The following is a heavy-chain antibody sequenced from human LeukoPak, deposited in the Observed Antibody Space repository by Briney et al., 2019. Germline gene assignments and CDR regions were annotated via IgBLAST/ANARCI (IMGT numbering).Heavy chain of an antibody. CDR1: GGSFSGYY. Sequence: SETLSLTCAVYGGSFSGYYWSWIRQPPGKGLEWIGEINHSGSTNYNPSLKSRVTISVDTSKNQFSLKLSSVTAADTAVYYCARGPPNSSSDRSYYYGMDVWGQGTTVTVSS. D-gene: IGHD6-6*01. CDR2: INHSGST. J-gene: IGHJ6*02. V-gene: IGHV4-34*01. CDR3: ARGPPNSSSDRSYYYGMDV.